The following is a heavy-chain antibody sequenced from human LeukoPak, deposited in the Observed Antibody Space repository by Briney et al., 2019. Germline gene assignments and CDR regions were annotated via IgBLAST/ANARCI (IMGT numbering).Heavy chain of an antibody. CDR3: AKDESQSSSYYYEFADY. D-gene: IGHD6-13*01. CDR1: GFTFSSYG. J-gene: IGHJ4*02. V-gene: IGHV3-30*02. Sequence: GGSLRLSCAASGFTFSSYGMHWVRQAPGKGLEWLAYMRHDGINKYYADCVRGRFTISRDNSKNTVYLQMNSLRTEDTAVYYCAKDESQSSSYYYEFADYWGQGTLVTVSS. CDR2: MRHDGINK.